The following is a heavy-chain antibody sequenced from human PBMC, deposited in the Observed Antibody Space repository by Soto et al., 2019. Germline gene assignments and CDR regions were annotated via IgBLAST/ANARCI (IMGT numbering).Heavy chain of an antibody. CDR3: AKGADIVVVTAVYFDY. V-gene: IGHV3-23*01. CDR2: ISGSGGST. CDR1: GFTFSSYA. Sequence: EVQLLESGGGLVQPGGSLRLSCAASGFTFSSYAMSWVRQAPGKGLEWVSAISGSGGSTYYADSVKGRFTISRDNSKNTRDMHMNSMRAEDTAVYYCAKGADIVVVTAVYFDYWGQGTLVTVSS. D-gene: IGHD2-21*02. J-gene: IGHJ4*02.